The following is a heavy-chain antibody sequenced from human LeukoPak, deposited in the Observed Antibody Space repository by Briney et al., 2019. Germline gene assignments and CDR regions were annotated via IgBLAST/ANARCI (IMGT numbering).Heavy chain of an antibody. CDR2: INHSGST. CDR3: ARRGKRFLEWLPSYFYY. V-gene: IGHV4-34*01. D-gene: IGHD3-3*01. J-gene: IGHJ4*02. CDR1: GGSFTAYY. Sequence: SETLSLTCAVYGGSFTAYYWSWVRQPPGKGLEWIVEINHSGSTNYNPSLKSGVTIPVDTSKNQFSLKLTYVTAADTAVYYCARRGKRFLEWLPSYFYYWGQGTLVTVSS.